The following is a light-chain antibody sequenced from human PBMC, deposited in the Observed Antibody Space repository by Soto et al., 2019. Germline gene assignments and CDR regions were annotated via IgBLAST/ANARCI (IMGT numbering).Light chain of an antibody. CDR2: EVS. V-gene: IGLV2-14*01. CDR3: SSYTSSSTLPV. CDR1: SSDVGGYNY. J-gene: IGLJ3*02. Sequence: QSVLTQPASVSGSPGQSITISCTGTSSDVGGYNYVSWYQQHPGKALKLMIYEVSNRPSGVSNRFSGSKSGNTASLTISGLQAEDEADYYCSSYTSSSTLPVFGGGTKLTVL.